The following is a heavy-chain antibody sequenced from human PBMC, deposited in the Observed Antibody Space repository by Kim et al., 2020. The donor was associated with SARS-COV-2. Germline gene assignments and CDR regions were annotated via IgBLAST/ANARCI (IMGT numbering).Heavy chain of an antibody. J-gene: IGHJ5*02. V-gene: IGHV4-34*01. CDR3: ARGESNWFDP. CDR1: GGSFSGYY. CDR2: INHSGST. Sequence: SETLSLTCAVYGGSFSGYYWSWIRQPPGKGLEWIGEINHSGSTNYNPSLKSRVTISVDTSKNQFSLKLSSVTAADTAVYYCARGESNWFDPWGQGTLVTVSS.